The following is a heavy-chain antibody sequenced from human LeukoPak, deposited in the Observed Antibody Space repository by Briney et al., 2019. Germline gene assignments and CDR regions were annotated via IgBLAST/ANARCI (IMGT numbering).Heavy chain of an antibody. CDR2: IKPDGGEK. V-gene: IGHV3-7*01. Sequence: GGSLRLSCAASGFTFSSYMMTWVRQAPGKGLEWVANIKPDGGEKFYVDSVRGRFTISRDNAKNSLYLQMNSLGAEDTAVYYCASGSLWSGILGYWGQGTLVIVSS. D-gene: IGHD3-3*01. CDR3: ASGSLWSGILGY. CDR1: GFTFSSYM. J-gene: IGHJ4*02.